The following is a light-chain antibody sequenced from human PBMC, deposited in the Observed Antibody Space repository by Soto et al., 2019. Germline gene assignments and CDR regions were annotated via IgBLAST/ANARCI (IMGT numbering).Light chain of an antibody. Sequence: EIVMTQSAATLSVSPGERATLSCRASQSVSSNLAWYLQKPGQAPRLLIYGASTRATGIPARFSGSGSGTEFTLTISSLQSEDFAVYYCQHYNNWPPTWTFGQGTKVEIK. CDR3: QHYNNWPPTWT. CDR1: QSVSSN. CDR2: GAS. J-gene: IGKJ1*01. V-gene: IGKV3-15*01.